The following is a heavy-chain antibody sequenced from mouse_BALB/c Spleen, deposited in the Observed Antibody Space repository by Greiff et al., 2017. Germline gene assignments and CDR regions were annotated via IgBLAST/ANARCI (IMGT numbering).Heavy chain of an antibody. J-gene: IGHJ3*01. CDR3: ATYGTLFAY. Sequence: VQLKQTGPELVKPGASVKISCKASGYSFTDYIMLWVKQSHGKSLEWIGNINPYYGSTSYNLKFKGKATLTVDKSSSTAYMQLNSLTSEDSAVYYCATYGTLFAYWGQGTLVTVSA. V-gene: IGHV1-39*01. D-gene: IGHD1-1*01. CDR2: INPYYGST. CDR1: GYSFTDYI.